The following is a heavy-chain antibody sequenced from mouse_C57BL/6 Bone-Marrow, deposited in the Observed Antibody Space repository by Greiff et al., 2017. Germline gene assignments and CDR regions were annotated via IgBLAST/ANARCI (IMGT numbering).Heavy chain of an antibody. CDR2: IYPRSGNT. V-gene: IGHV1-81*01. CDR3: ARRDYGSSPFAY. D-gene: IGHD1-1*01. Sequence: QVQLQQSGAELARPGASVKLSCKASGYTFTSYGISWVKQRTGQGLEWIGEIYPRSGNTYYNEKFKGKATLTADKSSSTAYMALRSLTSEDSAVYFCARRDYGSSPFAYWGQGTLVTVSA. J-gene: IGHJ3*01. CDR1: GYTFTSYG.